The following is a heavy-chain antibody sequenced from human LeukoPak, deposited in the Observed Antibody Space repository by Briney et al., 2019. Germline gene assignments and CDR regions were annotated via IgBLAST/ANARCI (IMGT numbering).Heavy chain of an antibody. V-gene: IGHV1-18*01. CDR2: ISAYNGIT. Sequence: EASVKVSCKASGYTFTSYGISWVRQAPGQGLEWMGWISAYNGITNYAQKLQGRVTMTTDTSTSTAYMELRSLRSDDTAVYYCARRAQLWFPSDYWGQGTLVTVSS. J-gene: IGHJ4*02. D-gene: IGHD5-18*01. CDR3: ARRAQLWFPSDY. CDR1: GYTFTSYG.